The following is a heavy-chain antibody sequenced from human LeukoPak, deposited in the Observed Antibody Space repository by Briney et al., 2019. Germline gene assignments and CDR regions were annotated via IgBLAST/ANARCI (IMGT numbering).Heavy chain of an antibody. CDR3: AKTYYDFWSGYFDY. D-gene: IGHD3-3*01. CDR2: IYYSGST. Sequence: SETLSLTCTVSGGSISSSSYYWGWIRQPPGKGLEWIGSIYYSGSTYYNPSLRSRVTISVDTSKNQFSLKLSSVTAADTAVYYCAKTYYDFWSGYFDYWGQGTLVTVSS. V-gene: IGHV4-39*01. J-gene: IGHJ4*02. CDR1: GGSISSSSYY.